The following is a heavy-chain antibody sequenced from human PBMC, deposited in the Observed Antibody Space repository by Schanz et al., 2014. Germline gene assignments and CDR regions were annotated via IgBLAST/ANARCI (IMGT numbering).Heavy chain of an antibody. V-gene: IGHV3-11*06. J-gene: IGHJ3*01. D-gene: IGHD5-12*01. Sequence: QVQLVESGGGLVKPGGSLRLSCAASGFIFNDYYMNWIRQAPGKGLEWVSYISSSSSYIYYADSMKGRFTISRDNAKNSLYLQMNSLRAEDTAVYYCARDGGRDGYNLAFDVWGQGTLVTVSS. CDR1: GFIFNDYY. CDR2: ISSSSSYI. CDR3: ARDGGRDGYNLAFDV.